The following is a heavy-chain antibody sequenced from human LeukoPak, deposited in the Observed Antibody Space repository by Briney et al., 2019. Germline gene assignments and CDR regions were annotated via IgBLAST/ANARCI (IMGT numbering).Heavy chain of an antibody. D-gene: IGHD4-17*01. CDR1: GGSISSGGYS. V-gene: IGHV4-30-2*01. CDR3: ARAHGDYGQTQDAFDI. CDR2: IYHSGST. Sequence: SETLSLTCAVSGGSISSGGYSWSWIRQPPGKGLEWIGYIYHSGSTYYNPSFKSRVTILVDRSRNQFSLKLSSVTAADTAVYYCARAHGDYGQTQDAFDIWGQGTMVTVSS. J-gene: IGHJ3*02.